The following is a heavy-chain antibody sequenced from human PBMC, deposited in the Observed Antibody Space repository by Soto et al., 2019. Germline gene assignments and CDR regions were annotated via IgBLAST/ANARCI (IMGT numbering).Heavy chain of an antibody. D-gene: IGHD4-17*01. J-gene: IGHJ6*02. CDR3: AKDTRTIDYGDYDDYYYYGMDV. V-gene: IGHV3-23*01. CDR2: ISGSGGST. Sequence: EVQLLESGGGLVQPGGSLRLSCAASGFTFSSYAMSWVRQAPGKGLEWVSAISGSGGSTYYADSVKGRFTISRDNSKNTRYLQMNSLRAEDKAVYYCAKDTRTIDYGDYDDYYYYGMDVWGQGTTVTVSS. CDR1: GFTFSSYA.